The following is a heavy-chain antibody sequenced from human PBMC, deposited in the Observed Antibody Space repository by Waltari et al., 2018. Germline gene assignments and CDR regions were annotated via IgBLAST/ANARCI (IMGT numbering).Heavy chain of an antibody. V-gene: IGHV3-7*01. CDR1: GFTFSSLW. J-gene: IGHJ3*02. Sequence: EVQLVESGGGLVQPGGSLRLSCAVSGFTFSSLWMSWFRQAPGKGLEWVANIKQDGSEIYYVDSVKGRFTISRDNAKNSLYLQMNSLTTEDTAVYYRAGGGGFLCDIWGQGTLVTVSS. CDR2: IKQDGSEI. D-gene: IGHD3-3*01. CDR3: AGGGGFLCDI.